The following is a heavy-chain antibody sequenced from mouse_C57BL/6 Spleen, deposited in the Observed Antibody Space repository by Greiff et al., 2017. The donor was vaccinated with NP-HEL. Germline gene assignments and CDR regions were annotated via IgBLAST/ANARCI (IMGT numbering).Heavy chain of an antibody. V-gene: IGHV2-9-1*01. Sequence: VKLQESGPGLVAPSQSLSITCTVSGFSLTSYAISWVRQPPGKGLEWLGVIWTGGGTNYNSALKSRLSISKDNSKSQVFLKMNSLQADDTARYYCARYPPSYDGYCWYFDGWGTVTTVTVSS. CDR2: IWTGGGT. J-gene: IGHJ1*03. D-gene: IGHD2-3*01. CDR1: GFSLTSYA. CDR3: ARYPPSYDGYCWYFDG.